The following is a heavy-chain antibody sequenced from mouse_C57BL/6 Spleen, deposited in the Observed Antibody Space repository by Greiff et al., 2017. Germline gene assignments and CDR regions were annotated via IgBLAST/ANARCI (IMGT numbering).Heavy chain of an antibody. J-gene: IGHJ2*01. CDR2: ISDGGSYT. CDR1: GFTFSSYA. D-gene: IGHD2-5*01. CDR3: ARDRTYYSNLYYFDY. Sequence: EVKLVESGGGLVKPGGSLKLSCAASGFTFSSYAMSWVRQTPEKRLEWVATISDGGSYTYYPDNVKGRFTISRDNAKNNLYLQMSHLKSEDTAMYYCARDRTYYSNLYYFDYWGQGTTLTVSS. V-gene: IGHV5-4*01.